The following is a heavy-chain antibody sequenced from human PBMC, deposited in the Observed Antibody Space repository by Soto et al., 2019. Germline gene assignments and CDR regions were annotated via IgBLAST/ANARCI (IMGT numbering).Heavy chain of an antibody. CDR2: IYYSGST. D-gene: IGHD5-12*01. J-gene: IGHJ4*02. Sequence: LSVTFTVSGGSISSGDYYWSWIRQPPGKGLEWIGYIYYSGSTYYNPSLKSRVTISVDTSKNQFSLKLSSVTAADTAVYYCARESMATINYFDYWGQGTLVTVSS. V-gene: IGHV4-30-4*01. CDR3: ARESMATINYFDY. CDR1: GGSISSGDYY.